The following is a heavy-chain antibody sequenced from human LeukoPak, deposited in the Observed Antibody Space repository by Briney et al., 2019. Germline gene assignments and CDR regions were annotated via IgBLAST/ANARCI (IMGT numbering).Heavy chain of an antibody. J-gene: IGHJ4*02. D-gene: IGHD2-2*01. V-gene: IGHV5-51*01. CDR1: GYSFTSYW. CDR2: VYPGDSDT. Sequence: GESLKISCKGSGYSFTSYWIGWVRQMPGKGLEWMGIVYPGDSDTRYSPSFQGQVTISADKSISTAYLQWSSLKASDTAMYYCARRGRGYCSSTSCFLEYWGQGTLVTVSS. CDR3: ARRGRGYCSSTSCFLEY.